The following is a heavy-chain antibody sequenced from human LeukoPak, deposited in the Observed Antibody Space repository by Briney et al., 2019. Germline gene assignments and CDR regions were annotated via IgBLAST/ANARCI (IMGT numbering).Heavy chain of an antibody. V-gene: IGHV3-30*02. CDR1: GFTFSTNG. CDR3: ARDWGNSSLYIVN. CDR2: IQNDGNNK. D-gene: IGHD6-6*01. J-gene: IGHJ1*01. Sequence: GGSLRLSCAASGFTFSTNGMHWVRQAPGKGLECVAFIQNDGNNKKYADSVKGRFTISRDNSKNTLYLQMNSLRAEDTAVYYCARDWGNSSLYIVNWGQGTLVTVSS.